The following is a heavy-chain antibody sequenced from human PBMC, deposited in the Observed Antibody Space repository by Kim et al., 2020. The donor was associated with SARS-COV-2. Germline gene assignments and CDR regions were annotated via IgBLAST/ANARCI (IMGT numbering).Heavy chain of an antibody. CDR3: ARETEVAAVYWYFDL. V-gene: IGHV1-69*04. D-gene: IGHD2-15*01. Sequence: AQEFQGRVTITADKSTSTAYMDLSSLTSEDTTVYYCARETEVAAVYWYFDLWGRGTLVTVSS. J-gene: IGHJ2*01.